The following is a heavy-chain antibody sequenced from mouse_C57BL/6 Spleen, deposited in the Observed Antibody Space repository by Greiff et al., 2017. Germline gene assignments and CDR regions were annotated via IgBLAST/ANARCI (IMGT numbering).Heavy chain of an antibody. Sequence: VQLQQSGPELVKPGASVKISCKASGYAFSSSWMNWVKQRPGKGLEWIGRIYPGDGDTNYNGKFKGKATLTADKSSSTAYMQLSSLTSEDSAVYFCARQGLGAMDYWGQGTSVTVSS. J-gene: IGHJ4*01. CDR2: IYPGDGDT. CDR3: ARQGLGAMDY. D-gene: IGHD3-1*01. V-gene: IGHV1-82*01. CDR1: GYAFSSSW.